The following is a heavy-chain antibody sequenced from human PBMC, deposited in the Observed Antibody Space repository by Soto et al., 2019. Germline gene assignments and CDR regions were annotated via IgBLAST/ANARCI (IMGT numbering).Heavy chain of an antibody. CDR3: VFDFWLVPIV. CDR1: GFTFSSHS. V-gene: IGHV3-48*01. J-gene: IGHJ6*04. D-gene: IGHD3-3*01. CDR2: IHSSSSWE. Sequence: EVQLVESGGGLVQPGGSLKLSCAASGFTFSSHSMNWVRQAPGRGLEWVSYIHSSSSWEVYADSVRGRFTFSRDNATNPLYLQMSSLRAEDTAVYYCVFDFWLVPIVWGKGTTVTVSS.